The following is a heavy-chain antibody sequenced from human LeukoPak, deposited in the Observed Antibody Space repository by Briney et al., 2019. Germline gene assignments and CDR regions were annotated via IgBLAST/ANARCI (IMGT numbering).Heavy chain of an antibody. Sequence: SETLSLTCAVSGGSISSYYWNWIRQPPGKGLEWIGYIYNSGSTNNNPSLKSRVTISVDTSKKQFSLKLSSVTAADTAVYYCARETPYGSGSYPFDYWGQGILVTVSS. CDR2: IYNSGST. V-gene: IGHV4-59*01. CDR3: ARETPYGSGSYPFDY. CDR1: GGSISSYY. D-gene: IGHD3-10*01. J-gene: IGHJ4*02.